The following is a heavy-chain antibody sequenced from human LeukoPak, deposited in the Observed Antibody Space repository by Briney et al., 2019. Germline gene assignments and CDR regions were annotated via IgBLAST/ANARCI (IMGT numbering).Heavy chain of an antibody. CDR3: ARDIVVVVAAKYGMDV. J-gene: IGHJ6*02. V-gene: IGHV1-46*01. D-gene: IGHD2-15*01. CDR1: GYTFTSYY. Sequence: ASVKVSCKASGYTFTSYYMHWVRQAPGQGLEWMGIINPSGGSTSYAQKFQGRVTMTRDTSTSTVYMELSSLRSEDTAVYYCARDIVVVVAAKYGMDVWGQGTTVTVSS. CDR2: INPSGGST.